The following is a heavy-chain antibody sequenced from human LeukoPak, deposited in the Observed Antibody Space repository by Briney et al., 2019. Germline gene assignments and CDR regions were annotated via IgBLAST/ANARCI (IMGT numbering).Heavy chain of an antibody. J-gene: IGHJ4*02. V-gene: IGHV4-34*01. D-gene: IGHD6-6*01. CDR1: GGSFSGYY. CDR3: ASLLYSSSSPHFDY. Sequence: SETLSLTCAVYGGSFSGYYWSWIRQPPGKGLEWIGEINHSGSTNYNPSLKSRVTISVDTSKNQFSLKLSSVTAADTAVYYCASLLYSSSSPHFDYWGQGTLDTVSS. CDR2: INHSGST.